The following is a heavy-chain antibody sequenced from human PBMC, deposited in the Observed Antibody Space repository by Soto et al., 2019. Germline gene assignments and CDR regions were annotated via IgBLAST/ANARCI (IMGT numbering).Heavy chain of an antibody. Sequence: VQLVESGGGLVQPGGSLRLSCAASGFTFSSYDMHWVRQATGKGLEWVSAIGTAGDTYYPGSVKGRFTISRENAKNSLYLQMNSLRAGDTAVYYCARGRRDSVMYSKTQTDAFDIWGQGTMVTVSS. CDR1: GFTFSSYD. CDR2: IGTAGDT. CDR3: ARGRRDSVMYSKTQTDAFDI. V-gene: IGHV3-13*01. J-gene: IGHJ3*02. D-gene: IGHD6-13*01.